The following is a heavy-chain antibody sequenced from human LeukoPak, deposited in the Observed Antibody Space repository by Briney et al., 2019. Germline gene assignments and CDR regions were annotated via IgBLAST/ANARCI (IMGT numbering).Heavy chain of an antibody. Sequence: GGSLRLSCAASGFTFSSYAMSWVRQTPGKGLEWVSAISGSGGSTYYTDSVKGRFTISRDNSRNTLFLQMNSLRAEDTAVYYCAKAYWTEYYFDYWGQGTLVTVSS. CDR1: GFTFSSYA. D-gene: IGHD1-1*01. CDR2: ISGSGGST. CDR3: AKAYWTEYYFDY. V-gene: IGHV3-23*01. J-gene: IGHJ4*02.